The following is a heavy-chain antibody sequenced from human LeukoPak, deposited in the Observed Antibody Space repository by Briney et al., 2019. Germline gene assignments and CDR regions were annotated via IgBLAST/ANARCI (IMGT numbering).Heavy chain of an antibody. Sequence: ASVKVSCKASGYTFTSYGIIWVRQAPGQGLEWMGWISAYNGNTNYAQKLQGRVTMTTDTSTSTAYMELRSLRSDDTAVYYCARLGEYCSSTSCYLEPVDYWGQGTLVTVSS. CDR2: ISAYNGNT. CDR3: ARLGEYCSSTSCYLEPVDY. CDR1: GYTFTSYG. J-gene: IGHJ4*02. V-gene: IGHV1-18*01. D-gene: IGHD2-2*01.